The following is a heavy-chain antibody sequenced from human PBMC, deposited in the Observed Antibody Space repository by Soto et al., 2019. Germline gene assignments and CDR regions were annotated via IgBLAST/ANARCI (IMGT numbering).Heavy chain of an antibody. CDR3: ARGVGSSPPRY. J-gene: IGHJ4*02. V-gene: IGHV4-59*01. CDR1: GGSISVYY. D-gene: IGHD3-9*01. Sequence: SETLSLTCTISGGSISVYYWSWIRQSPRQGLEWIGYVYDNGRPYYSPSLKSRVTISAATSKNQIPLKLTSATAADTAVYYCARGVGSSPPRYWGRGTLVTVSS. CDR2: VYDNGRP.